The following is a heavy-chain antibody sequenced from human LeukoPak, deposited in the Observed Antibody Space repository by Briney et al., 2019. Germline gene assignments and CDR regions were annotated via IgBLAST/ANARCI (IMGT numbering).Heavy chain of an antibody. CDR2: ISANNGNT. Sequence: GASVKVSCKASGYTFTSYYMHWVRQAPGRGLEWMGGISANNGNTDYTQNLQGRVTMTTDTSTSTAYMELRSLRSHGKVVCYCARDIVASGSCSLREKVYWGQRALVTVSS. J-gene: IGHJ4*01. V-gene: IGHV1-18*04. CDR1: GYTFTSYY. CDR3: ARDIVASGSCSLREKVY. D-gene: IGHD1-26*01.